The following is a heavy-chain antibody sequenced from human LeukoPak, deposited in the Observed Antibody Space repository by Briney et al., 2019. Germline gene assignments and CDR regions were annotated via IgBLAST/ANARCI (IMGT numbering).Heavy chain of an antibody. CDR3: ATLRSDSSGWYYFDY. Sequence: GGSLRLSCAASGFTFRNYGMHWVRQAPGKGLEWVALIWYDGSNKYYTDSVKGRFTISRDNSKNMLYLQMNSLRTEDTAVYYCATLRSDSSGWYYFDYWGQGTLVTVSS. J-gene: IGHJ4*02. CDR1: GFTFRNYG. CDR2: IWYDGSNK. D-gene: IGHD6-19*01. V-gene: IGHV3-30*02.